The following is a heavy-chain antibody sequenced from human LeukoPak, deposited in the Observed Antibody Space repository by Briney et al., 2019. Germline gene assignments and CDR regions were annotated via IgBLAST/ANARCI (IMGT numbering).Heavy chain of an antibody. V-gene: IGHV3-15*01. CDR2: IKSKTDGGTT. CDR3: TTGGVYCSGGSCYPRSGHFQH. D-gene: IGHD2-15*01. Sequence: GGSLRLSCAASGFTFSNAWMSWVRQAPGKGLEWVGRIKSKTDGGTTDYAAPVKGRFTISRDDSKNTLYLQMNSLKTEDTAVYYCTTGGVYCSGGSCYPRSGHFQHWGQGTLVTVSS. J-gene: IGHJ1*01. CDR1: GFTFSNAW.